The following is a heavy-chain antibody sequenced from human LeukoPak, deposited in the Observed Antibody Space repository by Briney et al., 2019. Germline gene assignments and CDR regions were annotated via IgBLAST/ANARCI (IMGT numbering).Heavy chain of an antibody. Sequence: SQTLSLTCTVSGGSLSSGGYYWGWIRQPPGRGLEWVGYIYYSGSTYYNPSLKSRVTISVDTSKNQFSLKLSSVTAADTAVYYCARGGSGSYAVDPWGQGTLVTVSS. J-gene: IGHJ5*02. CDR2: IYYSGST. D-gene: IGHD3-10*01. CDR1: GGSLSSGGYY. CDR3: ARGGSGSYAVDP. V-gene: IGHV4-30-4*01.